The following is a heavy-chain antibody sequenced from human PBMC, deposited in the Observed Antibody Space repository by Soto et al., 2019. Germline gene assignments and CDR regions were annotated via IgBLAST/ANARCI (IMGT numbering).Heavy chain of an antibody. V-gene: IGHV3-11*01. Sequence: QVRLVESGGDLVKPGGSLRLSCVGSGFIFGDYAMGWIRQAPGKGLEWISYISLSGYVTFDADSVKGRFTFSRDNAKNSIYVEMNSLTTGDTAVYYCVRWWNGFDYWGQGTLVTVSS. CDR2: ISLSGYVT. CDR1: GFIFGDYA. J-gene: IGHJ4*02. D-gene: IGHD1-1*01. CDR3: VRWWNGFDY.